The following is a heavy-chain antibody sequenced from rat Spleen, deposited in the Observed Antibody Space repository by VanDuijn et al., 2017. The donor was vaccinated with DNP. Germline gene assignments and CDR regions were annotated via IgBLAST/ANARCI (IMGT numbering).Heavy chain of an antibody. CDR3: TTDAAY. CDR1: GFTFSDYY. J-gene: IGHJ3*01. CDR2: INPDGGST. V-gene: IGHV5-20*01. Sequence: EVLVVDSGGGLVQPGGSLRLSCAASGFTFSDYYMSWVRQAPTTGLEWVASINPDGGSTYYRDSVKGRFTISRDNAKSSLYLQMDSLRSEDTATYYCTTDAAYWGQGTFVTVSS.